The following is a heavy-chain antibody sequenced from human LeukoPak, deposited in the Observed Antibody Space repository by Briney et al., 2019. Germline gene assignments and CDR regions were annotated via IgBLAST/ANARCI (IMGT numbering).Heavy chain of an antibody. CDR2: IYYSGTT. D-gene: IGHD2-21*02. Sequence: PSETLSLTCTVSGVSISSYYWSWIRQPPGKGLEWIGYIYYSGTTNYNPSLKSRVTISVDTFKNQFSLKLNSVTAADTAVYFCARHACGGDCFSVFDYWGHGTLVTVSS. V-gene: IGHV4-59*08. J-gene: IGHJ4*01. CDR3: ARHACGGDCFSVFDY. CDR1: GVSISSYY.